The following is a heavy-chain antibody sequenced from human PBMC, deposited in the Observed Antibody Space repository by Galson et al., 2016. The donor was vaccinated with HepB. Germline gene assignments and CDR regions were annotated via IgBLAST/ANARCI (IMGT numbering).Heavy chain of an antibody. CDR1: GYTFINYY. D-gene: IGHD1-1*01. V-gene: IGHV1-46*01. Sequence: SVKVSCKASGYTFINYYMHWVRQAPGQGLEWMGIGNPRTGSTSYAQKFQDRVTVTRDTSTSTVYMELSSLRSEDTAVYYCARGNGRPGERGDYWGQGTLVTVSS. CDR3: ARGNGRPGERGDY. CDR2: GNPRTGST. J-gene: IGHJ4*02.